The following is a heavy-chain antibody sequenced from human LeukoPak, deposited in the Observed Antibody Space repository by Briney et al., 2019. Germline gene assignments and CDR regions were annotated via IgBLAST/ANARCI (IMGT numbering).Heavy chain of an antibody. CDR2: IYSGGST. V-gene: IGHV3-53*01. CDR3: ARGLYSSSWFDY. Sequence: GGSLRLSCAASGFTVSSNCMSWVRQAPGKGLEWVSVIYSGGSTYYADSVKGRFTISRDNSKNTLYLQMNSLRAEDTAVYYCARGLYSSSWFDYWGQGTLVTVSS. J-gene: IGHJ4*02. D-gene: IGHD6-13*01. CDR1: GFTVSSNC.